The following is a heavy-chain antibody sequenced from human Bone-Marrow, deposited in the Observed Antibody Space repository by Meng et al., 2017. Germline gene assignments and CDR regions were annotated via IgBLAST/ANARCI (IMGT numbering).Heavy chain of an antibody. CDR3: ARVPSTVRGALDYFDY. CDR1: GGSTSSYY. V-gene: IGHV4-59*01. Sequence: SETLSLTCTVSGGSTSSYYWSWIRQPPGKGLEWIGYIYYSGSTNYNPSLKSRVTISVDTSKNQFSLKLSSVTAADTAVYYCARVPSTVRGALDYFDYWGQGTLVTVSS. J-gene: IGHJ4*02. D-gene: IGHD3-10*02. CDR2: IYYSGST.